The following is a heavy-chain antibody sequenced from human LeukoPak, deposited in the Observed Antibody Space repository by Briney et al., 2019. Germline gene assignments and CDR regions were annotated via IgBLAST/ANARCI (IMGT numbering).Heavy chain of an antibody. Sequence: KPSETLSLTCAVYGGSFSGYYWSWIRQPPGKGLEWIGEINHSGSTNYNPSLKSRVTISVDTSKNQFSLKLGSVTAADTAVYYRAGMNFGELLWAFDYWGQGTLVTVSS. V-gene: IGHV4-34*01. CDR1: GGSFSGYY. D-gene: IGHD3-10*01. J-gene: IGHJ4*02. CDR3: AGMNFGELLWAFDY. CDR2: INHSGST.